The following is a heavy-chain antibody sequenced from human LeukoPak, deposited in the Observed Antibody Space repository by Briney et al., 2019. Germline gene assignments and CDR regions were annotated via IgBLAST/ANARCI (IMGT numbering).Heavy chain of an antibody. D-gene: IGHD1-26*01. J-gene: IGHJ4*02. CDR3: SRASGAVCPFGY. CDR1: GRSISSTNW. Sequence: SDTLSLTCGVSGRSISSTNWWSWVRQPPGQGLEWIGEVSLTGETNYNPSLNGRPTMALDGSRNQLSLTPTSVTAAAKTIYYCSRASGAVCPFGYWGQGTLVIVPP. V-gene: IGHV4-4*02. CDR2: VSLTGET.